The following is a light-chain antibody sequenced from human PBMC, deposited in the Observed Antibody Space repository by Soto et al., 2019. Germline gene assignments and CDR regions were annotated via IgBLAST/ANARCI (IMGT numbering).Light chain of an antibody. J-gene: IGKJ1*01. CDR1: QSVSSD. Sequence: VVTQSPATLSVFPGETATLSCRASQSVSSDLAWYQQRPGQAPRLLIYGASTRATGIPARFRGSGSGTEFRLTISSLQSEDFATYYCQQYNTLHQKMAFGRGTKVDIK. CDR3: QQYNTLHQKMA. V-gene: IGKV3-15*01. CDR2: GAS.